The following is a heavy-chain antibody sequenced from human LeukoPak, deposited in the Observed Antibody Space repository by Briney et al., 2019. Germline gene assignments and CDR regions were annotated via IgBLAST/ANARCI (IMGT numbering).Heavy chain of an antibody. CDR2: ISYDGSNE. V-gene: IGHV3-30*18. D-gene: IGHD3-22*01. CDR3: AKVALFSGYYPPFDY. J-gene: IGHJ4*02. CDR1: GFTFSNYG. Sequence: PGGSLRLSCTASGFTFSNYGMHWVRQAPGKGLAWVAVISYDGSNEYYADSVKGRFTISRDNSKNTLFLQMNSLRPEDTAVYHCAKVALFSGYYPPFDYWGQGTLVTVSS.